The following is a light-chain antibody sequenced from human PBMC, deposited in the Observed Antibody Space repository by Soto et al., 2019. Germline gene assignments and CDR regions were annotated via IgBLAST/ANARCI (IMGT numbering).Light chain of an antibody. CDR3: QQYNNWPPWT. V-gene: IGKV3-15*01. CDR1: QSVSSN. J-gene: IGKJ1*01. Sequence: DIVMTQSPATLPVSPGERATLSCRPSQSVSSNLAWYQQKPGQAPRLLIYGASTRATGIPARFSGSGSGTEFTLTISSLQSEDFAVYYCQQYNNWPPWTFGQGTKVEIK. CDR2: GAS.